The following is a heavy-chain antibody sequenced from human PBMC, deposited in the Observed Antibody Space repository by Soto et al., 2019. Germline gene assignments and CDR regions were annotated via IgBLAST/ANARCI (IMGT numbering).Heavy chain of an antibody. CDR1: GFSLTTGKMG. Sequence: SGPTLVNPTEALTLTCTVSGFSLTTGKMGVSWIRQPPGKALEWLAHIFSDNERSYSTSLQGRLTISKDTSGSQVVLSMTNVDPVDTATYYCARMKVDSYQFYYAMDVWGQGTTVTVSS. CDR3: ARMKVDSYQFYYAMDV. CDR2: IFSDNER. J-gene: IGHJ6*02. D-gene: IGHD3-9*01. V-gene: IGHV2-26*01.